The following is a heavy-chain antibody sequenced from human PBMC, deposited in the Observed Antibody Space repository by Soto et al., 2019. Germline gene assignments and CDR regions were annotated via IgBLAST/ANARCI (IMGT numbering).Heavy chain of an antibody. CDR3: ARDRARYCSGGSCLLYYYGMDV. CDR2: IYSGGST. V-gene: IGHV3-53*01. Sequence: PGGSLRLSCAASGFTVSSNYMGWVRQAPGKGLEWVSVIYSGGSTYYADSVKGRFTISRDNSKNTLYLQMNSLRAEDTAVYYCARDRARYCSGGSCLLYYYGMDVWGQGTTVTVSS. D-gene: IGHD2-15*01. J-gene: IGHJ6*02. CDR1: GFTVSSNY.